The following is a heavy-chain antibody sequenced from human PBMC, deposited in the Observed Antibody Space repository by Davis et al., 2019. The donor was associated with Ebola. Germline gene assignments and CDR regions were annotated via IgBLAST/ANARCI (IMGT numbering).Heavy chain of an antibody. Sequence: AGSLRLSCAASGFTFSSYSMNWVRQAPGKGLEWVSSISSSSSYIYYADSVKGRFTISRDNAKNSLYLQMNSLRAEDTAVYYCARVMGRSGAGYSNLLYYYGMDVWGQGTTVTVSS. J-gene: IGHJ6*02. CDR1: GFTFSSYS. D-gene: IGHD6-13*01. V-gene: IGHV3-21*01. CDR2: ISSSSSYI. CDR3: ARVMGRSGAGYSNLLYYYGMDV.